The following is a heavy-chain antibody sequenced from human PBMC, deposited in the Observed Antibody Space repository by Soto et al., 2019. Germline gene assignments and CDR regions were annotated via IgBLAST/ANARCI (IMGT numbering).Heavy chain of an antibody. V-gene: IGHV1-69*06. CDR1: GGTFSSYA. D-gene: IGHD6-6*01. J-gene: IGHJ6*02. CDR3: ARGIADRPGYYYGMDV. Sequence: GASVKVSCKASGGTFSSYAISWVRQAPGQGLEWMGGIIPIFGTANYAQKFQGRVTITADKSTSTAYMELSRLRSEDTAVYYCARGIADRPGYYYGMDVWGQGTTLTVYS. CDR2: IIPIFGTA.